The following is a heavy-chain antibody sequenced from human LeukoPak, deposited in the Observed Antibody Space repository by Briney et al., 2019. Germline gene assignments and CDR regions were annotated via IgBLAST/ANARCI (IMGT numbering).Heavy chain of an antibody. V-gene: IGHV4-38-2*02. D-gene: IGHD3-10*01. CDR2: IYQSGST. Sequence: KSSETLSLTCSVSGYSIRSGYHWSWFRQAPGKGLEWMGSIYQSGSTYDNLSLKSRVTLSVDTSRNQFSLKLTSVTAADTAVYYCARRLYYYGSGTWGQGTLVTVSS. CDR1: GYSIRSGYH. CDR3: ARRLYYYGSGT. J-gene: IGHJ5*02.